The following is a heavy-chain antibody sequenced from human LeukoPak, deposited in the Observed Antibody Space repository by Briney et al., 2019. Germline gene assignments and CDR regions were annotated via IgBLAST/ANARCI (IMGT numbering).Heavy chain of an antibody. CDR2: IIPIFGTA. D-gene: IGHD5-12*01. CDR3: ARGCVDIETISLHYYMDV. J-gene: IGHJ6*03. CDR1: GGTFISYA. Sequence: GASVKVSCKASGGTFISYAISWVRQAPGQGLEWMGGIIPIFGTANYAQKFQGRVTITADESTSTAYMELSSLRSEDTAVYYCARGCVDIETISLHYYMDVWGKGTTVTISS. V-gene: IGHV1-69*13.